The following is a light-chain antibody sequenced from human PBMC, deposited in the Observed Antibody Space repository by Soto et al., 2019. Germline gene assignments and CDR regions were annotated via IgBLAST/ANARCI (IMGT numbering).Light chain of an antibody. J-gene: IGKJ1*01. V-gene: IGKV1-6*01. CDR1: QGIKND. Sequence: AIQWTYCPSSLSASVGDRVTITCRASQGIKNDLGWYQQKPGKAPNLXIYDXSSLHSGVPSRLSGSASGTDFTLPISSLQPEDFANYYCLQDYRYPLTFGQGTKVDIK. CDR3: LQDYRYPLT. CDR2: DXS.